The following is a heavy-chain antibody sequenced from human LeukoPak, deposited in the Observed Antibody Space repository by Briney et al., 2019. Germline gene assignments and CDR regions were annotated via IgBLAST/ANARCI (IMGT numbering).Heavy chain of an antibody. CDR3: TRAASSGPLFTYHMDV. CDR1: GGSFSGYY. D-gene: IGHD3-22*01. V-gene: IGHV4-34*01. CDR2: INHSGST. J-gene: IGHJ6*03. Sequence: SETLSLTCAVYGGSFSGYYWSWIRQPPGKGLEWIGEINHSGSTNYNPSLKSRVTISVDTSKNQFSLKLTSVTAADTAVYYCTRAASSGPLFTYHMDVWGKGTTVTVSS.